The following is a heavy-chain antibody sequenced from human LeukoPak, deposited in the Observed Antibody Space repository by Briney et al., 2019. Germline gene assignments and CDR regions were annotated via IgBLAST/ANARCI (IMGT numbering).Heavy chain of an antibody. CDR2: INPNSGGT. V-gene: IGHV1-2*02. J-gene: IGHJ5*02. CDR1: GYTFTGYY. Sequence: GASVKVSCKASGYTFTGYYMHWVRQAPGQGLEWMGWINPNSGGTNYAQKFQGRVTMTRDTSINTAYMELSRLRSDDTAVYYCARGLLDWLLNWFDPWGQGTLVTVSS. CDR3: ARGLLDWLLNWFDP. D-gene: IGHD3-9*01.